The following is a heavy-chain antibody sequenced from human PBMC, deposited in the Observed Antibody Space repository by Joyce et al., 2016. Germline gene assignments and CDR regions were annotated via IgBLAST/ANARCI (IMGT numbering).Heavy chain of an antibody. CDR3: ARDLTLTH. CDR1: GFSFSDYS. J-gene: IGHJ4*02. D-gene: IGHD3-9*01. CDR2: TGSRGNDI. V-gene: IGHV3-21*01. Sequence: DVQLVESGGGLVKPGGSLRVSCEASGFSFSDYSMNWVRQVPGKGLEWLSFTGSRGNDIYYADSVRGRFTISRDNAKKSLFLQMNNPTVDDTAVYYCARDLTLTHWGQGTLVTVSS.